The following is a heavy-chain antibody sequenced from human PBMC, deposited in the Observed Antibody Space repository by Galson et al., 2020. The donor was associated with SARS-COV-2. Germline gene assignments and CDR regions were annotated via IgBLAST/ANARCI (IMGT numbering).Heavy chain of an antibody. Sequence: GGSLRLSCAASGFTFSSYAMNWVRQAPGRGLEWVAVISYDGSNKYYADSVKGRFTISRDNSKKTLYLQMNSLRAEDTAVYYCARTNSGSYVGYFDYWGQGTLVTVSS. CDR1: GFTFSSYA. CDR3: ARTNSGSYVGYFDY. D-gene: IGHD1-26*01. J-gene: IGHJ4*02. V-gene: IGHV3-30*01. CDR2: ISYDGSNK.